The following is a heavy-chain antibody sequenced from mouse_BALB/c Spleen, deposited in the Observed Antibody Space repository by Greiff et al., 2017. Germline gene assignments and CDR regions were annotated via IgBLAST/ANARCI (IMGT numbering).Heavy chain of an antibody. Sequence: VQLQQSGAELVRSGASVKLSCTASGFNIKDYYMHWVKQRPEQGLEWIGWIDPENGDTEYAPKFQGKATMTADTSSNTAYLQLSSLTSEDTAVYYCARSSGNGKAYWGQGTTLTVSS. CDR2: IDPENGDT. CDR1: GFNIKDYY. CDR3: ARSSGNGKAY. V-gene: IGHV14-4*02. J-gene: IGHJ2*01. D-gene: IGHD3-3*01.